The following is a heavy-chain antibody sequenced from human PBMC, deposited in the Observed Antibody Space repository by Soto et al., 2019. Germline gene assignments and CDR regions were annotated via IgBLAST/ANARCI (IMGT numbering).Heavy chain of an antibody. D-gene: IGHD3-22*01. CDR3: ARPSYYYDSSGYYQLQPFDY. Sequence: GESLKISCKGSGYSFTSYWIGWVRQMPGKGLEWMGIIYPGDSDTRYSPSFQGQVTISADKSISTAYLQWSSLKASDTAMYYCARPSYYYDSSGYYQLQPFDYWGQGTLVTVSS. V-gene: IGHV5-51*01. CDR1: GYSFTSYW. CDR2: IYPGDSDT. J-gene: IGHJ4*02.